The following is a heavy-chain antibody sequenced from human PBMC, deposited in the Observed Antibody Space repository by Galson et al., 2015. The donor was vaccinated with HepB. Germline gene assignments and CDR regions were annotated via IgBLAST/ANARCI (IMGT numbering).Heavy chain of an antibody. CDR3: ARTITPAPIPLFDS. V-gene: IGHV3-74*01. Sequence: SLRTSCAAAGFSVRNYWLHWVRQPPRNALVRIPPGRNDGEPADYADSLKGRFTISRDNAKNRLFLHMDSLTVDDTAVYFCARTITPAPIPLFDSWGQGTLVTVSS. D-gene: IGHD3-10*01. CDR1: GFSVRNYW. CDR2: GRNDGEPA. J-gene: IGHJ4*02.